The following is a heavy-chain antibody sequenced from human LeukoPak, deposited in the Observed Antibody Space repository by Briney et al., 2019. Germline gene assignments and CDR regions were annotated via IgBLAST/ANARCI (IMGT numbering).Heavy chain of an antibody. D-gene: IGHD3-9*01. V-gene: IGHV3-30*02. Sequence: GSPSLPCQAPGLLFRYFLMDWVRAAPGEGTEWGGNISYDGSKKYYADSMEGRFTISRDNSKNTLYLQMNSLTAEDAAVYYCANLLDVLTGNDYWGQGTLVTVSP. CDR3: ANLLDVLTGNDY. CDR1: GLLFRYFL. CDR2: ISYDGSKK. J-gene: IGHJ4*02.